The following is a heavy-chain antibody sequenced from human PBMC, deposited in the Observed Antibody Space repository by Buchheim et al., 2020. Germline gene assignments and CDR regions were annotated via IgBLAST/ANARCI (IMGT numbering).Heavy chain of an antibody. J-gene: IGHJ4*02. CDR1: GFTFSSYG. V-gene: IGHV3-30*18. CDR3: AKDRWELLPESYFDY. Sequence: QVQLVESGGGVVQPGRSLRLSCAASGFTFSSYGMHWVRQAPGKGLEWVAVISYDGSNKYYADSVKGRFTISRDNSKNTLYLQMNSLRAEDTAVYYCAKDRWELLPESYFDYWGQGIL. D-gene: IGHD1-26*01. CDR2: ISYDGSNK.